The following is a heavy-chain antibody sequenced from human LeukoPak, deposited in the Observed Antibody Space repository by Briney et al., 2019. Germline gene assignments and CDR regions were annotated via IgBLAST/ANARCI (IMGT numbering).Heavy chain of an antibody. CDR2: FSGSGGNT. V-gene: IGHV3-23*01. CDR3: AKRYCSGGSCYSVSGSNWFDP. J-gene: IGHJ5*02. Sequence: GGSLRLSCAASGFTFSTYAMSWVRQAPGKGLEWVSAFSGSGGNTYYADSVKGRFTISRDNSKNTLYLQMNSLRAEDTAVYYCAKRYCSGGSCYSVSGSNWFDPWGQGTLVTVSS. CDR1: GFTFSTYA. D-gene: IGHD2-15*01.